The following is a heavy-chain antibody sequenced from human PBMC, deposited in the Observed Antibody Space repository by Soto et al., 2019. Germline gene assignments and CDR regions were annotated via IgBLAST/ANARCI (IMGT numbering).Heavy chain of an antibody. CDR3: VRGGRGYTRDDVFDI. CDR2: ISAYSSPI. Sequence: EAQLVESGGGLVKPGGSLRLSCVDSGFTFSSYSMNWVRQAPGKGLEWVSSISAYSSPIFYADSVKGRFTISRDNAKISLYLQMNSLRAGDTAVYYCVRGGRGYTRDDVFDIWGQGTMVTVSS. J-gene: IGHJ3*02. D-gene: IGHD2-2*02. CDR1: GFTFSSYS. V-gene: IGHV3-21*06.